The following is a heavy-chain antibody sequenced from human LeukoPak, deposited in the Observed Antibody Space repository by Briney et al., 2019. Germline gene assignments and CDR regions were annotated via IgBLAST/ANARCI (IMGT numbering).Heavy chain of an antibody. Sequence: ASVKVSCKASVYTFTSYGISWVRQAPGQGLEWMGWISAYNGNTNYAQKLQGRVTMTTDTSTSTAYMELRSLRSDDTAVYYCARAAPQLRFYAFDIWGQGTMVTVSS. CDR1: VYTFTSYG. CDR2: ISAYNGNT. J-gene: IGHJ3*02. D-gene: IGHD3-3*01. CDR3: ARAAPQLRFYAFDI. V-gene: IGHV1-18*01.